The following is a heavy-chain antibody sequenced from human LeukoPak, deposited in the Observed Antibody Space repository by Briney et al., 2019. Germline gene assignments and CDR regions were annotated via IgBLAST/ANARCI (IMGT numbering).Heavy chain of an antibody. D-gene: IGHD3-16*01. CDR2: ISYDGSNK. Sequence: PGRSLRLSCAASGFTFSSYGMHWVRQPPGKGLEWVAVISYDGSNKYYADSVKGRFTISRDNAKNTLYLQMNSLRAEDTAVYYCARDDAFRGVAMDVWGQGTTVTVSS. V-gene: IGHV3-30*03. J-gene: IGHJ6*01. CDR1: GFTFSSYG. CDR3: ARDDAFRGVAMDV.